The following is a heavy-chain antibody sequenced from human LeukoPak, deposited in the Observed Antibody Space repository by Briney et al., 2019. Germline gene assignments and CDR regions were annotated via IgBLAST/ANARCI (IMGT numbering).Heavy chain of an antibody. J-gene: IGHJ4*02. CDR3: VRVALYYYGSEGYFFFEH. CDR2: ISSSSTTI. CDR1: GFTFSSYS. D-gene: IGHD3-10*01. V-gene: IGHV3-48*01. Sequence: GGSLRLSCAASGFTFSSYSMMWVRQAPGKGLEWVSYISSSSTTIHYADSVKGRFTISRDNAKNSVYLQMNTLRVEDTAIYYCVRVALYYYGSEGYFFFEHWGQGTPVTASS.